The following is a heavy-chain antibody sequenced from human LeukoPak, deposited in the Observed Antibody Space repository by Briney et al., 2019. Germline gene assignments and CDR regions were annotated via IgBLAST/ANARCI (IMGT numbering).Heavy chain of an antibody. CDR2: IIPIFGTA. CDR3: ARARLRHLVGATTSYYYGMDV. V-gene: IGHV1-69*13. J-gene: IGHJ6*02. D-gene: IGHD1-26*01. Sequence: GASVKVSCKASGYTFTSYGISWVRQAPGQGLEWMGGIIPIFGTANYAQKFQGRVTITADESTSTAYMELSSLRSEDTAVYYCARARLRHLVGATTSYYYGMDVWGQGTTVTVSS. CDR1: GYTFTSYG.